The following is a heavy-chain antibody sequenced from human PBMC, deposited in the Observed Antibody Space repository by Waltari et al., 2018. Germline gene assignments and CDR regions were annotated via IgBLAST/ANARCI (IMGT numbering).Heavy chain of an antibody. V-gene: IGHV4-34*01. CDR2: INHSLRT. D-gene: IGHD2-2*01. CDR1: GGSFSGYY. CDR3: ARGSDAPAFDY. J-gene: IGHJ4*02. Sequence: QVQLQQWGAGRLKPSETLSLTCAVYGGSFSGYYWSWIRQPPGKGLEWIGEINHSLRTNYNPSLKSRVTISVDTSKIQFSLNVSSVTAADTAVYYCARGSDAPAFDYWGQGTLVTVSS.